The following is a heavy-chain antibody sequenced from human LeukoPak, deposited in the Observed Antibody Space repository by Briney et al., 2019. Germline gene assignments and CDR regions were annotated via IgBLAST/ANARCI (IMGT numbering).Heavy chain of an antibody. V-gene: IGHV1-69*13. CDR2: IIPIFGTA. CDR3: ARGVVTAIRGTYYFDY. D-gene: IGHD2-21*02. CDR1: GGTFSSYA. Sequence: SVKVSCKASGGTFSSYAISWVRQAPGQGLEWMGGIIPIFGTANYAQKFQGRVTITADESTSTAYMELSSLRSEDTAVYYCARGVVTAIRGTYYFDYWGQGTLVTVSS. J-gene: IGHJ4*02.